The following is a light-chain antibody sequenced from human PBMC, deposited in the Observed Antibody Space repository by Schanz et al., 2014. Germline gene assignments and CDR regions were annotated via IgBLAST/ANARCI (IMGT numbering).Light chain of an antibody. V-gene: IGKV3-11*01. J-gene: IGKJ1*01. CDR3: QQRANWPRT. CDR2: DAS. CDR1: QRLTSY. Sequence: EIVLTQSPATLSLSPGERATLSCRASQRLTSYLAWYQQKPGQAPRLVIYDASTRATGIPARFSGSGSGTDFTLTIDSLEPEDFAVYFCQQRANWPRTFGQGTQVEIK.